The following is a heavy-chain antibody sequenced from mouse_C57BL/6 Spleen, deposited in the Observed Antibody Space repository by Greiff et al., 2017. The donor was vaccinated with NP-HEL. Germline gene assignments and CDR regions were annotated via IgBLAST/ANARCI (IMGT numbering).Heavy chain of an antibody. CDR1: GYTFTSYW. J-gene: IGHJ4*01. V-gene: IGHV1-64*01. D-gene: IGHD2-12*01. CDR2: IHPNSGST. Sequence: QVHVKQPGAELVKPGASVKLSCKASGYTFTSYWMHWVKQRPGQGLEWIGMIHPNSGSTNYNEKFKSKATLTVDKSSSTAYMQLSSLTSEDSAVYYCAREGDDGGAYYAMDYWGQGTSVTVSS. CDR3: AREGDDGGAYYAMDY.